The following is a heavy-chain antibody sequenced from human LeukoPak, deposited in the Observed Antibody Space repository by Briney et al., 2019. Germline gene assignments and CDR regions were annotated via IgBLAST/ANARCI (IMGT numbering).Heavy chain of an antibody. J-gene: IGHJ5*02. CDR2: IGPYNNNT. CDR1: GYTFTTYG. Sequence: GASVKVSCTAFGYTFTTYGINWVRQAPGQGLEWMGWIGPYNNNTHYAQKVQGRVTMTTDTSTSTAYMELRSLRSDGTAVYYCARTRDCSKTNCYVMDPWGQGTLVTVSS. V-gene: IGHV1-18*04. CDR3: ARTRDCSKTNCYVMDP. D-gene: IGHD2-2*01.